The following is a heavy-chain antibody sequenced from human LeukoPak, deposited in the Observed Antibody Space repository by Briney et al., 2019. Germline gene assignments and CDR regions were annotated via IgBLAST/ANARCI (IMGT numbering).Heavy chain of an antibody. D-gene: IGHD4-17*01. CDR3: ARGNPTVNFDY. CDR1: GFTFSTYS. J-gene: IGHJ4*02. Sequence: AGGSLRLSCAASGFTFSTYSMNWVRQAPGKGLEWVSYINSDSSSIYYADSFKGRFTISRDNAKNSLYLQMNSLRAEDTAVYYCARGNPTVNFDYWGQGTLVTVSS. CDR2: INSDSSSI. V-gene: IGHV3-48*04.